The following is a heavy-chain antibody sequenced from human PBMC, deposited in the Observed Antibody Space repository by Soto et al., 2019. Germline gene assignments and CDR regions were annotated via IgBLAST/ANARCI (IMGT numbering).Heavy chain of an antibody. CDR1: GFTFSSYW. CDR3: ARDLVYCSGGSCYLPNSYYYYYMDV. CDR2: IKQDGSEK. Sequence: GGSLRLSCAASGFTFSSYWMSWVRQAPGKGLEWVANIKQDGSEKYYVDSVKGRFTISRDNAKNSLYLQMNSLRAEDTAVYYCARDLVYCSGGSCYLPNSYYYYYMDVWGKGTTVTVSS. J-gene: IGHJ6*03. V-gene: IGHV3-7*01. D-gene: IGHD2-15*01.